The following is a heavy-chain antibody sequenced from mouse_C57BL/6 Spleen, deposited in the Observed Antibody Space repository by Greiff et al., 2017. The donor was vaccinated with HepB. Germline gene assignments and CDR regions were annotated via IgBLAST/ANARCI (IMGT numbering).Heavy chain of an antibody. Sequence: QVQLKESGPGLVAPSQSLSITCTVSGFSLTSYGVHWVRQPPGKGLEWLVVIWSDGSTTYNSALKSRLSISKDNSKSQVFLKMNSLQTDDTAMYYCARHGEGYGDYAMDYWGQGTSVTVSS. J-gene: IGHJ4*01. CDR1: GFSLTSYG. CDR3: ARHGEGYGDYAMDY. CDR2: IWSDGST. D-gene: IGHD1-1*02. V-gene: IGHV2-6-1*01.